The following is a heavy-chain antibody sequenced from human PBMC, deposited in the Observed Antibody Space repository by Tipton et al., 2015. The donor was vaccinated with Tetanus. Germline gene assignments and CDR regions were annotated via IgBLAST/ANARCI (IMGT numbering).Heavy chain of an antibody. J-gene: IGHJ6*02. CDR3: ASGGSIRHGLYV. CDR1: GYTFTSYG. Sequence: QSGAEVKKPGASVKVSCKASGYTFTSYGLNWVRKAAGRGIEWMGWLNPKSGSSAYAPRFQGRITMTTNTSITTAFMELASLTYEDTAVYYCASGGSIRHGLYVWGHGASVPVSS. D-gene: IGHD2-2*01. CDR2: LNPKSGSS. V-gene: IGHV1-8*02.